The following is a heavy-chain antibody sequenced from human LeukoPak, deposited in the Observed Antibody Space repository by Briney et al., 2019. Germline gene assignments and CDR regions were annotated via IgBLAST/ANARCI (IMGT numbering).Heavy chain of an antibody. CDR1: GGSFSGYY. J-gene: IGHJ4*02. CDR2: INHSGST. D-gene: IGHD6-19*01. CDR3: ARESYRAVAGKSFDY. V-gene: IGHV4-34*01. Sequence: PSETLSLTCAVYGGSFSGYYWSWIRQPPGKGLEWIGEINHSGSTNYNPSLKSRVTISVDTSKNQFSLKLSSVTAADTAVYYCARESYRAVAGKSFDYWGQGTLVAVSS.